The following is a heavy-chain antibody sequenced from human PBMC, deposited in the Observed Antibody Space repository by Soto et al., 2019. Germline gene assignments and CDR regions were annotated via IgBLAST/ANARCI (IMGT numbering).Heavy chain of an antibody. CDR2: NNANSGGT. V-gene: IGHV1-2*02. CDR3: ARSLLELRRCGWFGP. J-gene: IGHJ5*02. Sequence: ASVKVSWTAPGYAFTGYDMPWVRQGPGQRLEWMGWNNANSGGTNYAQKFQGRVTMTRDTSISTADMELSRLRADDTAVYYCARSLLELRRCGWFGPCFQGTLVTV. CDR1: GYAFTGYD. D-gene: IGHD1-7*01.